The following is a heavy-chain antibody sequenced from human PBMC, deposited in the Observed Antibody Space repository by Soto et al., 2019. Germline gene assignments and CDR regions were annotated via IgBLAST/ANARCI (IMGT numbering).Heavy chain of an antibody. V-gene: IGHV4-30-2*01. CDR2: IYHSGST. Sequence: SETLSLTCAVSGGSISSGGYSWSWIRQPPGKGLEWIGYIYHSGSTYYNPSLKSRVTISVDRSKNQLSLKLSSVTAADTAVYYCARGRVVPAASNWFDPRVQGTLVTVSS. CDR3: ARGRVVPAASNWFDP. J-gene: IGHJ5*02. CDR1: GGSISSGGYS. D-gene: IGHD2-2*01.